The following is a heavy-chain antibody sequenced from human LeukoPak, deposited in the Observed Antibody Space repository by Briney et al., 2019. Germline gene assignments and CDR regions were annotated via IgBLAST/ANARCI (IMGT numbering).Heavy chain of an antibody. J-gene: IGHJ6*03. V-gene: IGHV3-23*01. CDR2: ISVNGGRT. Sequence: GGSLRLSCAASGFTFSSYGMSWVRQTPGKGLEWVSGISVNGGRTYYADSLKGRFTLSRDSSKNTLYLQVNSLRAEDTAVYYCARDGLNTMVRGKIHYSHMDVWGKGTTVTISS. CDR1: GFTFSSYG. CDR3: ARDGLNTMVRGKIHYSHMDV. D-gene: IGHD3-10*01.